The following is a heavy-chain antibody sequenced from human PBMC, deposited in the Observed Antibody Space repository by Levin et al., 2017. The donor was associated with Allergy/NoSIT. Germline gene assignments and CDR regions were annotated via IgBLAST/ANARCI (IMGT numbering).Heavy chain of an antibody. Sequence: GGSLRLSCKGSGYSFTSYWIGWVRQMPGKGLEWMGIIYPGDSDTRYSPSFQGQVTISADKSVSTAYLQWSSLKASDAAMYYCASGYTSRLYLFEYWGRGTLVTVSS. D-gene: IGHD6-13*01. CDR1: GYSFTSYW. CDR2: IYPGDSDT. CDR3: ASGYTSRLYLFEY. V-gene: IGHV5-51*01. J-gene: IGHJ4*02.